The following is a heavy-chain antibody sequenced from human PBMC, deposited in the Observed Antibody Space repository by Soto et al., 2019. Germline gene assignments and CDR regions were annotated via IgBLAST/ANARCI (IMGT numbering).Heavy chain of an antibody. V-gene: IGHV1-3*01. D-gene: IGHD3-9*01. Sequence: QVQLVQSGAEVKKPGASVKVSCETSGYRFTDYAMHWVRQAPGQSLEWMGWINAGNGNTKIFTELPGRVTIAIDTSASTAYMELSSLRSEDTAVYYCARGYDILTGYWKGDYWGQGTLVTVSS. CDR3: ARGYDILTGYWKGDY. J-gene: IGHJ4*02. CDR2: INAGNGNT. CDR1: GYRFTDYA.